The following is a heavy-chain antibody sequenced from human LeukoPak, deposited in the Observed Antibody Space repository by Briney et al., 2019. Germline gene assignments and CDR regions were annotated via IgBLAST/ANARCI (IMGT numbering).Heavy chain of an antibody. D-gene: IGHD2-15*01. J-gene: IGHJ4*02. CDR1: GGSFSGYY. CDR2: INHSGST. CDR3: ASLSNEDQISDY. Sequence: KPSETLSLTCAVYGGSFSGYYWSWIRQPPGKGLEWIGIINHSGSTNYKSSLKSRVTISIDTSKNQFSLKLTSVTAADTAVYYCASLSNEDQISDYWGQGTLVTVSS. V-gene: IGHV4-34*01.